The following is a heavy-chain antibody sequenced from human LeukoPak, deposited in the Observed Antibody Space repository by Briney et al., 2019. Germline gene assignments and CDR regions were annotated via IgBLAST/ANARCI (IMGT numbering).Heavy chain of an antibody. CDR3: ARDRDYYDSSGYYHSFDP. Sequence: SVKVSCKASGGTFSSYAISWVRQAPGQGLEWMGGIIPIFGTANYAQKFQGRVTITADESTSTAYMELSSLRSEDTAVYYCARDRDYYDSSGYYHSFDPWGQGTLVTVSS. D-gene: IGHD3-22*01. V-gene: IGHV1-69*13. CDR1: GGTFSSYA. J-gene: IGHJ5*02. CDR2: IIPIFGTA.